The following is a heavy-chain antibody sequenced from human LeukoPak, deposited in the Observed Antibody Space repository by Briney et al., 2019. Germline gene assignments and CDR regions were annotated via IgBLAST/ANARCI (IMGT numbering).Heavy chain of an antibody. V-gene: IGHV4-31*03. CDR1: GGSISSGGYY. D-gene: IGHD3-10*01. CDR3: ARESSDNPGYFDY. CDR2: IYYSGST. J-gene: IGHJ4*02. Sequence: SQTLSLTCTVSGGSISSGGYYWSWIRQHPGKGLEWIGYIYYSGSTYYNPSLKSRVTISVDTSKNQFSLKLSSVTAADTAVYYCARESSDNPGYFDYWGQGTLVTVSS.